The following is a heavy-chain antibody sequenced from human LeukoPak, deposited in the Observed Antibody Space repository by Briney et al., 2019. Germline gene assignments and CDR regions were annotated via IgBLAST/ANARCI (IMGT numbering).Heavy chain of an antibody. CDR1: GFTFSSYG. D-gene: IGHD1-26*01. Sequence: GGSLRLSCAASGFTFSSYGMHWVRQAPGKGLEWVSAISGSGGSTYYADSVKGRFTISRDNSKNTLYLQMNSLRAEDTAVYYCAQGEWELLDPWGQGTLVTVSS. CDR3: AQGEWELLDP. CDR2: ISGSGGST. V-gene: IGHV3-23*01. J-gene: IGHJ5*02.